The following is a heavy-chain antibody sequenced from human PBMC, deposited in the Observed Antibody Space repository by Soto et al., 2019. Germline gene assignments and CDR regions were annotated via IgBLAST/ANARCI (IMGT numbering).Heavy chain of an antibody. CDR3: ARGETRAYYDILTGQDTNFDY. Sequence: GSLRLSCAASGFTFSSYSMNWVRQAPGKGLEWVSSISSSSSYIYYADSVKGRFTISRDNAKNSLCLQMNSLRAEDTAVYYCARGETRAYYDILTGQDTNFDYWGQGTLVTVSS. J-gene: IGHJ4*02. V-gene: IGHV3-21*01. CDR1: GFTFSSYS. D-gene: IGHD3-9*01. CDR2: ISSSSSYI.